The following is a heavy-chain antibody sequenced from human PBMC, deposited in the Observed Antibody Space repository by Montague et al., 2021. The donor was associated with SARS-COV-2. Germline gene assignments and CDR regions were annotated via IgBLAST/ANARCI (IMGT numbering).Heavy chain of an antibody. CDR1: GFTFSSYS. Sequence: SLRLSCAASGFTFSSYSMNWVRQAPGKGLEWVSSISSSSSYIYYADSVKGRFTISRDNAKNSLYPQMNSLRAEDTAVYYCARDPGYYYDSSGLIDYWGQGTLVTVSS. J-gene: IGHJ4*02. V-gene: IGHV3-21*01. CDR2: ISSSSSYI. CDR3: ARDPGYYYDSSGLIDY. D-gene: IGHD3-22*01.